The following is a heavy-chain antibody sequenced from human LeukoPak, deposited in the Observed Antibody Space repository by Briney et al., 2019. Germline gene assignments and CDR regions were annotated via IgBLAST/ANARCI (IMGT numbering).Heavy chain of an antibody. CDR2: ISSSSSYI. V-gene: IGHV3-21*01. Sequence: GGSLRLSCAASGFTFSSYSMNWVRQAPGKGLEWVSSISSSSSYIYYADSVKGRFTISRDNAKNSLYLQMNRLRAEDTAVYYCGRDYGGNLADAFDIWGQGTMVTVSS. J-gene: IGHJ3*02. D-gene: IGHD4/OR15-4a*01. CDR1: GFTFSSYS. CDR3: GRDYGGNLADAFDI.